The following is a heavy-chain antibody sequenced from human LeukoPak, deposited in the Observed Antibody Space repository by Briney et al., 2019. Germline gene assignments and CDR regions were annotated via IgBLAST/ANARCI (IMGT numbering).Heavy chain of an antibody. CDR1: GGSFSGYY. V-gene: IGHV4-34*01. J-gene: IGHJ4*02. D-gene: IGHD3-10*01. Sequence: SETLSLTCAVYGGSFSGYYWSWIRQPPGKGLEWIGEINHSGSTNYNPSLKSRVTISVDTSKNQFSLKLSSVTAADTAVYYCARARKGSTMVRGVLYYFDYWGQRTLVTVSS. CDR2: INHSGST. CDR3: ARARKGSTMVRGVLYYFDY.